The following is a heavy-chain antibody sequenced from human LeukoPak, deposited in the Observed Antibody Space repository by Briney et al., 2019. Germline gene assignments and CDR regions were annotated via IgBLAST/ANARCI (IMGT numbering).Heavy chain of an antibody. Sequence: SETLSLTCTVSGGSISSSSYYWGWIREPPGKGLEWIGSIYYSGSTYYNPSLKSRVTISVDTSKNQFSLKLSSVTAADTAVYYCAGRDSSGYYPYYYYYYYMAVWGKGTTVTVSS. CDR3: AGRDSSGYYPYYYYYYYMAV. CDR2: IYYSGST. J-gene: IGHJ6*03. D-gene: IGHD3-22*01. CDR1: GGSISSSSYY. V-gene: IGHV4-39*07.